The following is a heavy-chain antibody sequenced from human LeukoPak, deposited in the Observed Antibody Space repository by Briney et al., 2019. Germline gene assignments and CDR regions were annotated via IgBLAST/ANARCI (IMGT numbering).Heavy chain of an antibody. CDR2: NNWNGSTT. CDR3: AILKINHVWKGGMDY. V-gene: IGHV3-20*04. CDR1: GFTFDDHG. J-gene: IGHJ4*02. D-gene: IGHD1-1*01. Sequence: GGSLRLSCAASGFTFDDHGMTWVRQVPGKGMEWVFNNWNGSTTYYAYSVKGLFTISRYNAKNSLYLQMNSLRAQDTAFYYCAILKINHVWKGGMDYWGQGTLVTVSS.